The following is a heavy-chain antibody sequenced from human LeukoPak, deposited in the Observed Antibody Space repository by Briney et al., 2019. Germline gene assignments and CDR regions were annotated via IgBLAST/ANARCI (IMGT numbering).Heavy chain of an antibody. V-gene: IGHV3-48*01. CDR1: GFTFSSYS. CDR2: ISSSSSTI. J-gene: IGHJ4*02. D-gene: IGHD6-6*01. Sequence: GGSLRLSCAASGFTFSSYSMNWVRQAPGKGLEWVSYISSSSSTIYYADSVKGRFTISRDNAKNSLYLQMNSLRAEDTAVYYCARQGSSSSNIVWGQGTLVTVSS. CDR3: ARQGSSSSNIV.